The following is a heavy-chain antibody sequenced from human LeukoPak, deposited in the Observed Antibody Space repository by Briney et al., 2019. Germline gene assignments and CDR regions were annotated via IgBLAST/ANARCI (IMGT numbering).Heavy chain of an antibody. CDR1: GFTFTIYA. V-gene: IGHV3-66*02. CDR2: ISPDGAT. CDR3: ARGRKRGAAAVQNFDY. D-gene: IGHD6-13*01. Sequence: GGSLRLSCAASGFTFTIYAMSWVRQSPGKGLEWVSLISPDGATVYADSVKGRFTISRDISKNMVYLQMNSLRAEDSAVYYCARGRKRGAAAVQNFDYWGQGTLVTVSS. J-gene: IGHJ4*02.